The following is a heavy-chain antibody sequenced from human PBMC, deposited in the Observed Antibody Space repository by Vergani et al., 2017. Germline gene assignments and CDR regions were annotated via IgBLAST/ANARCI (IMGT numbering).Heavy chain of an antibody. V-gene: IGHV3-30*02. Sequence: QVQLVESGGGVVQRGGSLRLSCATSGFTLSNYDMQWIRQGPGKGLEFVAFIQFDGSNQYYADSVKGRFTLSRDFSKNTRYLQMNSLRTDDTAAYYCAKRFRGWGSDYWGQGTKIIVSS. D-gene: IGHD3-16*01. CDR1: GFTLSNYD. J-gene: IGHJ4*02. CDR2: IQFDGSNQ. CDR3: AKRFRGWGSDY.